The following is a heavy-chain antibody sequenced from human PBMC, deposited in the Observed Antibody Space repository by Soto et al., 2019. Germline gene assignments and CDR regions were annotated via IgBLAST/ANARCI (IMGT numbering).Heavy chain of an antibody. J-gene: IGHJ3*02. CDR3: AGAPRVAATATDAFDI. V-gene: IGHV1-3*01. CDR1: GYTFTSYA. Sequence: QVQLVQSGAEVKKPGASVKVSCKASGYTFTSYAMHWVRQAPGQRLEWMGGINAGTGNTKYSQRFQDRVTLTRDTSASTAYMELSSLRSEDTAVYYCAGAPRVAATATDAFDIWGQGTMVTVSS. CDR2: INAGTGNT. D-gene: IGHD2-15*01.